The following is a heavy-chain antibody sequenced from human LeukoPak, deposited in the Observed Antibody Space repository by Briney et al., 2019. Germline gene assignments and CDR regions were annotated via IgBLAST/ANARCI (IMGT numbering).Heavy chain of an antibody. D-gene: IGHD5-24*01. Sequence: SETLSLTCTVSGGSISSSSYYWGWIGQPPGKGLECIGSIYYSGSTYYNPIHKSRVTISVDTSKNQYSLKLSTVTAADTAVYYCARLVDGYNSYYYYYMDVWGKGTTVTVSS. CDR3: ARLVDGYNSYYYYYMDV. J-gene: IGHJ6*03. CDR2: IYYSGST. CDR1: GGSISSSSYY. V-gene: IGHV4-39*01.